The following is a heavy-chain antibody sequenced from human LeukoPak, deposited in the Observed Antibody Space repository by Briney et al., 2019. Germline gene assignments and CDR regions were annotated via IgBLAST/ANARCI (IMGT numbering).Heavy chain of an antibody. D-gene: IGHD3-22*01. V-gene: IGHV1-69*13. J-gene: IGHJ2*01. Sequence: SVKVSCKSSGYTFTSYDISWVRQAPGQGLEWMGGIIPIFGTANYAQKFQGRVTITADESTSTAYMELSSLRSEDTAVYYCARQYDSSGYSYWYFDLWGRGTLVTVSS. CDR2: IIPIFGTA. CDR3: ARQYDSSGYSYWYFDL. CDR1: GYTFTSYD.